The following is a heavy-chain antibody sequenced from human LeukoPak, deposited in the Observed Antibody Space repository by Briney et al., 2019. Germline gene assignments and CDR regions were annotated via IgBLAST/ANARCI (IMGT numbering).Heavy chain of an antibody. D-gene: IGHD5-18*01. Sequence: PSQTLSLTCTVSGGSISSGGYYWSWIRQPPGKGLEWIGYIYHSGSTYYNPSLKSRVTISVDRSKNQFSLKLSSVTAADTAVYYCAREGSSYGYGPIDYWGQGTLVTVSS. J-gene: IGHJ4*02. CDR3: AREGSSYGYGPIDY. CDR1: GGSISSGGYY. V-gene: IGHV4-30-2*01. CDR2: IYHSGST.